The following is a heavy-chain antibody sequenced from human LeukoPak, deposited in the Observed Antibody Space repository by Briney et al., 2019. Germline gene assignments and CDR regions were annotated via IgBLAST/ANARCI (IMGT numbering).Heavy chain of an antibody. J-gene: IGHJ4*02. CDR2: ISSNSAYL. CDR1: GFTFSDYS. CDR3: ARDLRRLGELSSVHFDY. Sequence: GGSLRLSCAASGFTFSDYSMNWVRQAPGKGLEWVSSISSNSAYLYYVDSLRGRFTVSRDNAKSSLSLQMNSLRVEDTAVYYCARDLRRLGELSSVHFDYWGQGTLVTVSS. D-gene: IGHD3-16*02. V-gene: IGHV3-21*01.